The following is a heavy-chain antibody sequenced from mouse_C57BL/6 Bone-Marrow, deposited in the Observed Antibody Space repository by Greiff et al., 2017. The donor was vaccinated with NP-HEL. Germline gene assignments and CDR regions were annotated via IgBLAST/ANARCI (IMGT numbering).Heavy chain of an antibody. CDR1: GYAFSSSW. CDR3: AEDYYGSRRFAY. V-gene: IGHV1-82*01. D-gene: IGHD1-1*01. J-gene: IGHJ3*01. CDR2: IYPGDGDT. Sequence: VKLVESGPELVKPGASVKISCKASGYAFSSSWMNWVKQRPGKGLEWIGRIYPGDGDTNYNGKFKGKATLTADKSSSTAYMQLSSLTSEDSAVYFCAEDYYGSRRFAYGGQGTLVTVSA.